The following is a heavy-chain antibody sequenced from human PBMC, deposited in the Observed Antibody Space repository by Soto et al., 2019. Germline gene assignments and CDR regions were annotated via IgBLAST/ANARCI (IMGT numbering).Heavy chain of an antibody. CDR2: ISYDGSNK. CDR1: GFTFSSYA. CDR3: ARDRLRYNWNDFPYYYSGRDV. D-gene: IGHD1-1*01. Sequence: QVQLVESGGGVVQPGRSLRLSCAASGFTFSSYAMHWVRQAPGKGLEWVAVISYDGSNKYYADSVKGRFTISRDNSKNTLYLQVNTRSAEDTAVYYCARDRLRYNWNDFPYYYSGRDVWGQGTTVTVSS. J-gene: IGHJ6*02. V-gene: IGHV3-30-3*01.